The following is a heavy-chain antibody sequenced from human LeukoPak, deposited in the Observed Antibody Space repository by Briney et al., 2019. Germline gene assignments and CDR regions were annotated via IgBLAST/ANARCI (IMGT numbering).Heavy chain of an antibody. D-gene: IGHD3-10*01. J-gene: IGHJ4*02. V-gene: IGHV1-69*02. CDR1: GGTFSSYT. Sequence: ASVKVSCKASGGTFSSYTISWVGQAPGQGLEWMGRIIAILGIENYAQKFQGRVTINADKSTSTAYIDLSSLRSEDTAVYFCASSTTGSYPPLFDYWGQGTLVTVSS. CDR2: IIAILGIE. CDR3: ASSTTGSYPPLFDY.